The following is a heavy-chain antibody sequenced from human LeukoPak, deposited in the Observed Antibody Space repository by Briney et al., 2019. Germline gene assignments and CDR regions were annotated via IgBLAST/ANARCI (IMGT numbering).Heavy chain of an antibody. Sequence: SETLSLTCAVYGGSFSGYYWSWTGHPPGKRLEWCGEINHSGSTNYNPSLKSRVTISVDTSKNQFSLKLSSVTAADTAVYYCARGGSVRWSLYGDYPSRYYDAFDIWGQGTMVTVSS. CDR1: GGSFSGYY. V-gene: IGHV4-34*01. CDR2: INHSGST. CDR3: ARGGSVRWSLYGDYPSRYYDAFDI. J-gene: IGHJ3*02. D-gene: IGHD4-17*01.